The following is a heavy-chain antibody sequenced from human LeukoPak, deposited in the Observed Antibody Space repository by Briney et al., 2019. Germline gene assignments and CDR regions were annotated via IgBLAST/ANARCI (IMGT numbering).Heavy chain of an antibody. CDR1: GFTFSSYA. CDR2: ISGSGGST. D-gene: IGHD6-13*01. CDR3: AKDIRYSSSWTVTLRY. Sequence: PGGSLRLSCAASGFTFSSYAMSWVRQAPGKGLEWVSAISGSGGSTYYADSVKGRFTISRDNSKNTLYLQMNSLRAEDTAVYYCAKDIRYSSSWTVTLRYWGQGTLVTVSS. J-gene: IGHJ4*02. V-gene: IGHV3-23*01.